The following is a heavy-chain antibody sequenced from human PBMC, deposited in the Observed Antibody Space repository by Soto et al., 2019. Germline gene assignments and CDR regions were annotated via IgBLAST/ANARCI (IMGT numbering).Heavy chain of an antibody. Sequence: PGGSLRLSCVASGFTFSNYAMHWVRQAPGKGLEWVAIVSYDGDNEYYADSVRGRFFISRDNSRNTLYLQTSSLRHEDTAVYYCAKVGPYDSGSYMFRYNWFDPWGPGTLVTVSS. V-gene: IGHV3-30*18. D-gene: IGHD3-10*01. CDR3: AKVGPYDSGSYMFRYNWFDP. J-gene: IGHJ5*02. CDR2: VSYDGDNE. CDR1: GFTFSNYA.